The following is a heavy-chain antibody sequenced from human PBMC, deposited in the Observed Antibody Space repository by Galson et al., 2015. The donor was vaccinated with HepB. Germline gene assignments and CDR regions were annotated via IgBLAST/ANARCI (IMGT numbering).Heavy chain of an antibody. Sequence: SLRLSCAASGFTFSSYAMHWVRQAPGKGLEWVAVISYDGSNKYYADSVKGRFTISRDNSKNTLYLQMNSLRAEDTAVYYCATDTVTTMAVDYWGQGTLVTVSS. CDR2: ISYDGSNK. V-gene: IGHV3-30-3*01. CDR3: ATDTVTTMAVDY. J-gene: IGHJ4*02. D-gene: IGHD4-17*01. CDR1: GFTFSSYA.